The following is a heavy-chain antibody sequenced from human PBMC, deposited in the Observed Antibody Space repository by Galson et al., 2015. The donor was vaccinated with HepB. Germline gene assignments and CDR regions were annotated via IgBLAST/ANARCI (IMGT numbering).Heavy chain of an antibody. Sequence: SLRLSCAASGFTFSSYWMHWVRQAPGKGLVWVSRINSDGSSTSYADSVKGRFTISRDNAKNTLYLQMNSLRAEDTAVYYCARAVKRLTGGNPNWFDPWGQGTLVAVSS. CDR3: ARAVKRLTGGNPNWFDP. D-gene: IGHD4-23*01. CDR1: GFTFSSYW. V-gene: IGHV3-74*01. J-gene: IGHJ5*02. CDR2: INSDGSST.